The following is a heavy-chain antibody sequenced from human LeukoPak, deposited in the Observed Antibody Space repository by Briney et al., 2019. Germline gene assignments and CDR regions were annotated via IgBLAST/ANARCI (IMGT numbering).Heavy chain of an antibody. Sequence: PSETLSLTCAVYGGSFSGYYWSWIRQPPGKGLEWIGEINHSGSTNYNPSLKSRVTISIDTSKNQFSLNLSSVTAADTAVYYCASVVRRPYFFDYWGQGTLVTVSS. V-gene: IGHV4-34*01. D-gene: IGHD3-10*01. CDR1: GGSFSGYY. CDR3: ASVVRRPYFFDY. CDR2: INHSGST. J-gene: IGHJ4*02.